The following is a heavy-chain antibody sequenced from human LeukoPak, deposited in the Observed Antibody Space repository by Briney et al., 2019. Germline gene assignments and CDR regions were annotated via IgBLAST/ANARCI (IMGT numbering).Heavy chain of an antibody. CDR1: GVSISSGGYS. CDR2: IYHSGST. J-gene: IGHJ5*02. Sequence: SQTLSLTCAVSGVSISSGGYSWSWIRQPPGKGLEWIGYIYHSGSTYYNPSLKSRVTISVDRSKNQFSLKLSSVTAADTAVYYCARYYGDYRNWFDPWGQGTLVTVSS. D-gene: IGHD4-17*01. V-gene: IGHV4-30-2*01. CDR3: ARYYGDYRNWFDP.